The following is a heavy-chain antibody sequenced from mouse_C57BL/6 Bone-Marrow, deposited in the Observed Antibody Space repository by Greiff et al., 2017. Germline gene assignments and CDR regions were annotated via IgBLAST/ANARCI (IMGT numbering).Heavy chain of an antibody. CDR2: IYPGNSDP. CDR3: STTVVATFDY. Sequence: VQLQQSGTVLARPGASVKMSCKTSGYTFTSYWMHWVKQRPGQGLEWIGAIYPGNSDPSYNQKFKGKAKLTAVTSASTAYLELSSLTNEDSAVYYCSTTVVATFDYWGQGTTLTVSS. D-gene: IGHD1-1*01. V-gene: IGHV1-5*01. CDR1: GYTFTSYW. J-gene: IGHJ2*01.